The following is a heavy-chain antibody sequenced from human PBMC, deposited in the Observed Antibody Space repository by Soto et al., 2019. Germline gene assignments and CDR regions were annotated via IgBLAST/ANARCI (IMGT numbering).Heavy chain of an antibody. Sequence: SETLSLTCTVTGASISGFYWSWIRKSAGKGLEWIGRIYATGTTDYNPSLKSRVMMSVDTSKKQFSLKLRSVTAADTAVYYCVRDGTKTLRDWLDPWGQGISVTVSS. J-gene: IGHJ5*02. D-gene: IGHD1-1*01. V-gene: IGHV4-4*07. CDR2: IYATGTT. CDR1: GASISGFY. CDR3: VRDGTKTLRDWLDP.